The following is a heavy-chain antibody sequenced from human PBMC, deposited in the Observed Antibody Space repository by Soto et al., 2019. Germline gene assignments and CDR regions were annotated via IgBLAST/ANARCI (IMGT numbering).Heavy chain of an antibody. Sequence: SETLSLTCTVSGAPITINYWSWIRQAPGKGLEWIGYIYYSGSTTYNPSLKSRVTMSADTSKDQFSLKLNSVTAADTAVYYCARDAVGPYGHWGPGILVTVSS. CDR3: ARDAVGPYGH. J-gene: IGHJ4*01. D-gene: IGHD3-10*01. CDR1: GAPITINY. V-gene: IGHV4-59*01. CDR2: IYYSGST.